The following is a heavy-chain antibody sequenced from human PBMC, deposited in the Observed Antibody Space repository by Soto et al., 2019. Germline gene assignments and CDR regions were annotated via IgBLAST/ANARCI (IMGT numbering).Heavy chain of an antibody. CDR3: AGASPYDIWAY. D-gene: IGHD3-9*01. CDR1: GFTFSNYL. CDR2: IKQDGSEK. Sequence: EVQLVESGGGLVRPGGSLRLSCAASGFTFSNYLMSWVRQAPGKGLEWVSNIKQDGSEKYYMDSVKGRFTISRDNANNSLYLPMNSLRVEDTAVYYCAGASPYDIWAYWGQGTLGTVSS. V-gene: IGHV3-7*01. J-gene: IGHJ4*02.